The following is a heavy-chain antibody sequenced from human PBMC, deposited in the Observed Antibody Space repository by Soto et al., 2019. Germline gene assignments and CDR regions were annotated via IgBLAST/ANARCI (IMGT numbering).Heavy chain of an antibody. J-gene: IGHJ4*02. CDR3: VREGTKLSPNGYIMAAGHFDS. CDR2: IFYSGNT. CDR1: GGSISSDDYY. V-gene: IGHV4-30-4*01. D-gene: IGHD5-12*01. Sequence: QVQLQESGPGLVKPSQTLSLTCTVSGGSISSDDYYWSWIRQTPGRGLEWIGFIFYSGNTYYNPSLNTRASISVETSKNQFSLKLNSVTATDTAVYYCVREGTKLSPNGYIMAAGHFDSWGQGALVTVSS.